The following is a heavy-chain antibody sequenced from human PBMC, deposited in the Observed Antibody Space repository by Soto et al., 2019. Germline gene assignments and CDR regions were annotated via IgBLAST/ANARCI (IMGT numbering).Heavy chain of an antibody. V-gene: IGHV3-74*01. CDR1: GFTFRTYW. CDR3: AMGTMDV. Sequence: EVQLVESGGGLVQPGGSLRLSCAASGFTFRTYWMQWARQAPGKGLEWVSRINNDGSSTDYADSVKGRFTISRDNAKDTLYLQMNSLRAEDTATYYCAMGTMDVWGKGTTVTVSS. D-gene: IGHD7-27*01. CDR2: INNDGSST. J-gene: IGHJ6*04.